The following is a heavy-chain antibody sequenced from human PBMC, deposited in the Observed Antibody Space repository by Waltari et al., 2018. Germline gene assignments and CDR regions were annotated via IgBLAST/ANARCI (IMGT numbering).Heavy chain of an antibody. CDR2: VNPNSGST. J-gene: IGHJ4*02. CDR1: GYRFIDYY. D-gene: IGHD3-10*01. V-gene: IGHV1-2*02. Sequence: QVQLVQSGAEGKKPGASVKVSCKASGYRFIDYYTHWVRQVPGQGLEWMGCVNPNSGSTIYEQKCQGRVTMTRETSINTVYMELSRLTSDDTAVFYCARRPMLRGVKGGVPYYFDIWGQGTLVTVSS. CDR3: ARRPMLRGVKGGVPYYFDI.